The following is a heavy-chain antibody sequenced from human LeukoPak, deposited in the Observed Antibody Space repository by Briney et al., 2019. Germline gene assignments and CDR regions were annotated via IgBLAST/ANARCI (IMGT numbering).Heavy chain of an antibody. D-gene: IGHD3-22*01. CDR2: MSPNSGST. CDR1: GYTFTTYD. J-gene: IGHJ3*02. V-gene: IGHV1-8*01. Sequence: ASVKVSCKASGYTFTTYDINWVRQAPGQGLEWMGWMSPNSGSTGYEQKFQGRVIMTRDTSITTAYMELRSLRSEDTAVYYCARVWGYYYDSSGYVYAFDIWGQGTMVTVSS. CDR3: ARVWGYYYDSSGYVYAFDI.